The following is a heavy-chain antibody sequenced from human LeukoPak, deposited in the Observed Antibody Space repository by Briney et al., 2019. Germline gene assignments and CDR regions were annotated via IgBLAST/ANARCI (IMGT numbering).Heavy chain of an antibody. CDR1: GYTFTSYD. Sequence: ASVKVSCKASGYTFTSYDINWARQATGQGLEWMGWMNPNSGNTGYAQKFQGRVTMTRNTPISTAYMELSSLRSEDTAVYYCARERWRQWLVRYNWFDPWGQGTLVIVSS. J-gene: IGHJ5*02. D-gene: IGHD6-19*01. V-gene: IGHV1-8*01. CDR3: ARERWRQWLVRYNWFDP. CDR2: MNPNSGNT.